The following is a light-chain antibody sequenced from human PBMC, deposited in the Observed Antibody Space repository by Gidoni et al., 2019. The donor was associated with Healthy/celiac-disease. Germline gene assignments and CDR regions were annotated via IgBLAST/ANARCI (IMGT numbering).Light chain of an antibody. CDR3: QAWDSSTYVV. CDR2: QDS. CDR1: KLGDKY. Sequence: SYELTQPPSASVSPGPTASITCSGDKLGDKYACWYQQKPGQSPVLVIYQDSKRPSGIPERFSGSNSGNTATLTISGTQAMDEADYYCQAWDSSTYVVFGGGTKLTVL. V-gene: IGLV3-1*01. J-gene: IGLJ2*01.